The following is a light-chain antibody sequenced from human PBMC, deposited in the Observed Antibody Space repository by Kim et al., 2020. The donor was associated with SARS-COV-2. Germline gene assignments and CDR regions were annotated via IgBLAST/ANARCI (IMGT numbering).Light chain of an antibody. Sequence: ETVLTQSPATLSLSPGERATLSCRASQSVSRYLVWYQQKPGQAPRLLIYDASNRATGIPARFSGSGSGTDFTLTISSLEPEDFAVYYCHQRSNWPITFGQGTRLEIK. CDR2: DAS. V-gene: IGKV3-11*01. CDR3: HQRSNWPIT. CDR1: QSVSRY. J-gene: IGKJ5*01.